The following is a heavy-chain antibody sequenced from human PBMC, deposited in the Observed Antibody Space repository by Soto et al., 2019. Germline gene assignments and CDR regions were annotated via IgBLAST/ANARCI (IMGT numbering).Heavy chain of an antibody. D-gene: IGHD5-18*01. Sequence: PVGSLRLSCAASGFTFSGFYMSWIRQAPGKGLEWVSYISNTGSTIYYADSVKGRFTTSRDNAKNSVYLQMDSVRAEDTAVYYCANQLWAFDIWGQGTMVTVS. V-gene: IGHV3-11*01. J-gene: IGHJ3*02. CDR3: ANQLWAFDI. CDR2: ISNTGSTI. CDR1: GFTFSGFY.